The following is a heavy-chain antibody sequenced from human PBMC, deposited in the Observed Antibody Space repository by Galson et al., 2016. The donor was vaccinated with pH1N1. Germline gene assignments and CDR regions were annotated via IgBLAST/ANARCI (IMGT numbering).Heavy chain of an antibody. J-gene: IGHJ6*03. CDR2: IYPGDSDT. CDR1: GYIFTNYW. V-gene: IGHV5-51*01. Sequence: QSGAEVKQPGESLKISCEGSGYIFTNYWIGWVRQMPGKGLELMGIIYPGDSDTRYSPSFQGRVTISVDESINIAYLQWSNLKASDTAIYFCAGLSASSYRRAQYYMDVWGKGTTVTVSS. D-gene: IGHD2-15*01. CDR3: AGLSASSYRRAQYYMDV.